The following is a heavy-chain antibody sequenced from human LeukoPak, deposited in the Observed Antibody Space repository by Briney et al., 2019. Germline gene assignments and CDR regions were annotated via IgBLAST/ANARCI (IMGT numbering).Heavy chain of an antibody. V-gene: IGHV3-11*01. CDR3: AREGSTTVTSDLFDY. CDR1: GFTFSDYY. J-gene: IGHJ4*02. Sequence: GGSLRLSCAASGFTFSDYYMSWIRQAPGKGLEWASYISSSGSTIYYADSVKSRFTISRDNAKNSLYLQMNSLRAEDTAVYYCAREGSTTVTSDLFDYWGQGTLVTVSS. D-gene: IGHD4-17*01. CDR2: ISSSGSTI.